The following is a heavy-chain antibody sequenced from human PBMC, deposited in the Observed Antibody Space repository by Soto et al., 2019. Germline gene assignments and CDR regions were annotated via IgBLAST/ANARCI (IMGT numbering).Heavy chain of an antibody. J-gene: IGHJ4*02. V-gene: IGHV3-73*01. CDR1: GFTFSGSA. Sequence: PGGSLRLSCAASGFTFSGSAMHWVRQASGKGLEWVGRIRSKANSYATAYAASVKGRFTISRDDSKNTAYLQMNSLKTEDTAVYYCTRHEDSSVVPANKKIDYWGQGTLVTVSS. CDR3: TRHEDSSVVPANKKIDY. D-gene: IGHD2-2*01. CDR2: IRSKANSYAT.